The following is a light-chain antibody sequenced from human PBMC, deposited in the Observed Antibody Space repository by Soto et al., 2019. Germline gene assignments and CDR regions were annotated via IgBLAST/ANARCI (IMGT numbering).Light chain of an antibody. V-gene: IGKV3-20*01. J-gene: IGKJ1*01. Sequence: EIVLTHSPGTLSFSPLEIATLSFRSSQSISSNYLAWYQQKPGQAPRLLIYGASSRATGIPDRFSGSGSGTDFTLTISRLEPEDFAVYYCQKFGSSPRKFGQGTKVDIK. CDR2: GAS. CDR1: QSISSNY. CDR3: QKFGSSPRK.